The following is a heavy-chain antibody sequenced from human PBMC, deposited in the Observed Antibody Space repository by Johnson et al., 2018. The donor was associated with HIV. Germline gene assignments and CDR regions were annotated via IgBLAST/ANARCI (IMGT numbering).Heavy chain of an antibody. CDR3: AKDLGITVAGRGGLDAFDI. Sequence: VQLVESGGGLIQPGGSLRLSCAASGFTVSSNYMSWVRQAPGKGLEWVSGISWNGGSTGYADSVKGRFTISRDNSRNTLYLQMKSLRAEDTAVYYCAKDLGITVAGRGGLDAFDIWGQGTMVTVSS. CDR1: GFTVSSNY. CDR2: SWNGGST. D-gene: IGHD6-19*01. V-gene: IGHV3-53*01. J-gene: IGHJ3*02.